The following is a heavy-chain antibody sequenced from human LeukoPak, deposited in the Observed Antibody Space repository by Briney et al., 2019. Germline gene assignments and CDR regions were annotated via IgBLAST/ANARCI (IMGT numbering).Heavy chain of an antibody. CDR2: IYSGGDT. V-gene: IGHV3-53*01. J-gene: IGHJ3*02. D-gene: IGHD2-2*01. CDR3: TRDQRKYCSRTTCFVFDI. Sequence: AGGSLRLSCAASGFTVSGNYMSWFRQAPGKGLECVAVIYSGGDTYYADSVKGRFTISRDKSKNGLYLQMNSLRAEDTAVYYCTRDQRKYCSRTTCFVFDIWGQGTVVSVSS. CDR1: GFTVSGNY.